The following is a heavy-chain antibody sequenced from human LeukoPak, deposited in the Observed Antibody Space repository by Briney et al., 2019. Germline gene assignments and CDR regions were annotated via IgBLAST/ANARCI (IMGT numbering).Heavy chain of an antibody. CDR1: GFTFSDYY. J-gene: IGHJ4*02. D-gene: IGHD4-17*01. Sequence: GGSLRLSCAASGFTFSDYYMSWIRQAPGKGLEWISYISSSGDTIFYADSVKGRFTNSRDNAKNSLYLQMNRLRADDTAVYYCARDPYGDYVNYQLDGGLFDSWGRGTLVTVSS. V-gene: IGHV3-11*04. CDR3: ARDPYGDYVNYQLDGGLFDS. CDR2: ISSSGDTI.